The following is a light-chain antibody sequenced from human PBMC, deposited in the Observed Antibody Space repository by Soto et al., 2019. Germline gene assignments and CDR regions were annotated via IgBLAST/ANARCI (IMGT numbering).Light chain of an antibody. CDR1: SSDVGDYNY. V-gene: IGLV2-14*03. J-gene: IGLJ1*01. Sequence: QSALTQPASVSGSPGQSITISCTGTSSDVGDYNYVSWFQQHPGKAPKLMIYDVSNRPSGVSNRFSGSKSGITASLTISGLQAEDEADYYCSSYASSSTLDVFGTGTKVTVL. CDR2: DVS. CDR3: SSYASSSTLDV.